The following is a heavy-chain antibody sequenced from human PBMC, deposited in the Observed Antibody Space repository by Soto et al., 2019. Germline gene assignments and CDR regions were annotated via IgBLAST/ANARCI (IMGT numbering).Heavy chain of an antibody. J-gene: IGHJ4*02. V-gene: IGHV1-69*13. CDR3: ARDRAPLLTFGGVIGDFDY. CDR2: ISAFFGTA. Sequence: SSVRFACNASVYTFTIQCMRGVRQAPGQWLECMGVISAFFGTANYAQKLQGRVTMTADASTSTAYMELSSLRSEDTAVYYSARDRAPLLTFGGVIGDFDYWGQGTLVTVSS. D-gene: IGHD3-16*02. CDR1: VYTFTIQC.